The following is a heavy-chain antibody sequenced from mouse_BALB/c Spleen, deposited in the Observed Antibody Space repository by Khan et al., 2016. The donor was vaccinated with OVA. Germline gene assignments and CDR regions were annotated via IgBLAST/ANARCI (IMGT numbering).Heavy chain of an antibody. CDR2: IWGGGST. D-gene: IGHD1-1*02. J-gene: IGHJ4*01. CDR3: AEVLWSYYYALDY. CDR1: GFSLSDYG. Sequence: QVQLKDSGPGLVAPSQSLSITCTVSGFSLSDYGVSWIRQPPGKGLEWLGVIWGGGSTYYNSALKSRLSISKDNSKSQFFLKMNSLQTDDTAMYYYAEVLWSYYYALDYWGQGTSVTVAS. V-gene: IGHV2-6-5*01.